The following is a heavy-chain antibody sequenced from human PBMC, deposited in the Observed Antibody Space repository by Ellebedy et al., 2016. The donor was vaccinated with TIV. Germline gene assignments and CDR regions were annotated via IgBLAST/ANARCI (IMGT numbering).Heavy chain of an antibody. CDR1: GGTFSSYA. D-gene: IGHD6-19*01. Sequence: SVKVSCXASGGTFSSYAISWVRQAPGQGLEWMGGIIPIFGTANYAQKFQGRVTITADKSTSTAYMELSSLRSEDTAVYYCARVLIAVAGGGYYYYGMDVWGQGTTVTVSS. V-gene: IGHV1-69*06. CDR3: ARVLIAVAGGGYYYYGMDV. CDR2: IIPIFGTA. J-gene: IGHJ6*02.